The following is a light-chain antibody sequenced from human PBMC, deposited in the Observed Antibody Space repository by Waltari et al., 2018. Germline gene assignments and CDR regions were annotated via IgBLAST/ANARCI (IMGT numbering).Light chain of an antibody. J-gene: IGKJ5*01. V-gene: IGKV4-1*01. Sequence: DIVMTQSPDSLAVSLGERATLNCKSSQSVSYSSNNKNYLAWYQQKPGQPPKLLIYWASTRESGVPDRFSGSGSGTDFTLTISSLQAEDVAVYYCQQYYSTITFGQGSRLEIK. CDR3: QQYYSTIT. CDR2: WAS. CDR1: QSVSYSSNNKNY.